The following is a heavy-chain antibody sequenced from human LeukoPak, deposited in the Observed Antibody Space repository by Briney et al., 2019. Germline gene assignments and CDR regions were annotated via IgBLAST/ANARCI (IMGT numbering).Heavy chain of an antibody. CDR1: GYSFTSYW. V-gene: IGHV5-51*01. Sequence: GEPLKISFKGSGYSFTSYWIGWVRQMPGKGLEWMGIIYPGDSDTRYSPSFQGQVTISADKSISTAYLQWSSLKASDTAMYYCARQFYYGSGSYSPYYYGMDVWGQGTTVTVSS. CDR3: ARQFYYGSGSYSPYYYGMDV. J-gene: IGHJ6*02. D-gene: IGHD3-10*01. CDR2: IYPGDSDT.